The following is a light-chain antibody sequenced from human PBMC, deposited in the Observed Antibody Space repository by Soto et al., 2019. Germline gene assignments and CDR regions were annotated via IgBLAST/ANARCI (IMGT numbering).Light chain of an antibody. CDR3: QQSYTAPRALS. CDR1: LSIASY. Sequence: DIQMTQSPSSLSASVGDRVTITCRASLSIASYLSWYQQKPGKAPKLLIYGASSVQSGVPSRFXXSGSGTDFTLTISSLQPEDFATYYCQQSYTAPRALSFGGGTKVEIK. J-gene: IGKJ4*01. V-gene: IGKV1-39*01. CDR2: GAS.